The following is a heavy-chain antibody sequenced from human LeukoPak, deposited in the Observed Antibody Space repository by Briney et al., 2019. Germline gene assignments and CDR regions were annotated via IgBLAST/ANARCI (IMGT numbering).Heavy chain of an antibody. Sequence: GGSLRLSCAASGFTFSRYAMSWVRQAPARGLEWGSSLRGGGETFYADSVKGRFTLSRDESRNTVYLQMSNLRVEDTAVYFCAKSCWVSSADAVSWGQGTLVTVSS. D-gene: IGHD3-10*02. CDR3: AKSCWVSSADAVS. V-gene: IGHV3-23*01. CDR2: LRGGGET. CDR1: GFTFSRYA. J-gene: IGHJ4*02.